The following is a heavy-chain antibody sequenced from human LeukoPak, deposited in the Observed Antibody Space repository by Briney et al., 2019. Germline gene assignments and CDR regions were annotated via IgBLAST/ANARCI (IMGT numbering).Heavy chain of an antibody. V-gene: IGHV3-11*04. J-gene: IGHJ4*01. CDR2: ISSGSRTL. D-gene: IGHD3-10*01. Sequence: GGSLRLSCAASGFNFSDYYMTWIRQAPGKGLEWISYISSGSRTLFYADSVKGRFTVSRDNAQNSLFLQMDGLRAEDSAMYYCARDGFHFDYWGQGILVTVSS. CDR3: ARDGFHFDY. CDR1: GFNFSDYY.